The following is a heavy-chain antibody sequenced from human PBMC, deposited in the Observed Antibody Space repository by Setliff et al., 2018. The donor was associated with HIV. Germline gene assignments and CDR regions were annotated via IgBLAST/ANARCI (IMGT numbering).Heavy chain of an antibody. D-gene: IGHD3-10*01. CDR2: IYPGDSDT. CDR3: ARVVNDFVVRGFVYYMDV. CDR1: GYSFTGYW. Sequence: GESLKISCKGSGYSFTGYWIGWVRQMPGKGLDWMGIIYPGDSDTRYSPSFQGQVTISVDRSINTAYLQWSSLKASDTAMYYCARVVNDFVVRGFVYYMDVWGKGTSVTVSS. J-gene: IGHJ6*03. V-gene: IGHV5-51*01.